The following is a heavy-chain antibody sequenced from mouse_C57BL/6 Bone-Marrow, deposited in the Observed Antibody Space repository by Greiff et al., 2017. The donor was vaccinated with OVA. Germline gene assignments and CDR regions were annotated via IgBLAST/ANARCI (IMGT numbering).Heavy chain of an antibody. CDR2: IDPANGNT. Sequence: VQLQQSVAELVRPGASVKLSCTASGFNIKNTYMHWVKQRPEQGLEWIGRIDPANGNTKYAPKFQGKGTITANTSSNTTYLQLSSLTSEDAAIYYYARSFAYYSTSFDYWGQGTTLTVSS. V-gene: IGHV14-3*01. CDR3: ARSFAYYSTSFDY. J-gene: IGHJ2*01. D-gene: IGHD2-5*01. CDR1: GFNIKNTY.